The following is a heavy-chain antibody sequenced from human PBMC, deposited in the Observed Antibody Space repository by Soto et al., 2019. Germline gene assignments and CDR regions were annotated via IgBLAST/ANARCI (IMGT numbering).Heavy chain of an antibody. D-gene: IGHD6-13*01. Sequence: GGSLRLSCAASGFTFDDYAIHWVRQAPGKGLEWVSGISWNSGSIGYADSVKGRFTISRDNAKNSLYLQMNSLRAEDTALYYCAKDIGDGSSKDGQLAFRRFDYWGQGTLVTVSS. CDR1: GFTFDDYA. CDR2: ISWNSGSI. V-gene: IGHV3-9*01. CDR3: AKDIGDGSSKDGQLAFRRFDY. J-gene: IGHJ4*02.